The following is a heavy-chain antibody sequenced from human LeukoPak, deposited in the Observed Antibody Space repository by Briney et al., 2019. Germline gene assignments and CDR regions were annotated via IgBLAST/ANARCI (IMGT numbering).Heavy chain of an antibody. J-gene: IGHJ4*02. CDR1: GYTFTSYY. CDR3: ASLTRSGSYDY. D-gene: IGHD1-26*01. CDR2: INPSGGST. Sequence: ASVKVSCKASGYTFTSYYMHWVRQAPGQGLEWMGIINPSGGSTSYAQKFQGRVTMTRDTSASTVYMEPSSLRSEDTAVYYCASLTRSGSYDYWGQGTLVTVSS. V-gene: IGHV1-46*01.